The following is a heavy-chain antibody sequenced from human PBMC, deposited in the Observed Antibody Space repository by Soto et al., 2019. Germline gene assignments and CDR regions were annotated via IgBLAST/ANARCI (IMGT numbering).Heavy chain of an antibody. D-gene: IGHD3-9*01. J-gene: IGHJ5*02. Sequence: GGSLRLSCAASGFTFSSYAMSWVRQAPGKGLEWVSAISGSGGSTYYADSVKGRFTISRDNSKNTLYLQMNSLRAEDTAVYYCAKENYDILTGYYNWFDPWGQGTLVTVSS. CDR1: GFTFSSYA. V-gene: IGHV3-23*01. CDR3: AKENYDILTGYYNWFDP. CDR2: ISGSGGST.